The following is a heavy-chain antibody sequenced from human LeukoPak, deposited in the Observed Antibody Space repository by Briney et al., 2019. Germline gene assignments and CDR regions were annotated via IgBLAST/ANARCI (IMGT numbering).Heavy chain of an antibody. CDR2: ISSSSSYI. CDR3: ARDRAVAFDI. CDR1: GFTFSSYS. V-gene: IGHV3-21*01. D-gene: IGHD6-19*01. Sequence: GGSLRLSCAASGFTFSSYSMNWVRQAPGKGLEWVSSISSSSSYIYYADSVKGRFTISRDNAKNSLYLQMDSLRAEDTAVYYCARDRAVAFDIWGQGTMVTVSS. J-gene: IGHJ3*02.